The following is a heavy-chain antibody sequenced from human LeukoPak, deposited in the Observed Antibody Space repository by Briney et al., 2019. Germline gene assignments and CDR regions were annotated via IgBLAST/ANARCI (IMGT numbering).Heavy chain of an antibody. CDR2: IIPIFGTA. V-gene: IGHV1-69*13. D-gene: IGHD1-7*01. Sequence: SVKVSCKASGGTFRSYAISWVRQAPGQGLEWMGGIIPIFGTANYAQKFQGRVTITADESTSTAYMELSSLRSEDTAVYYCATRNAGTTAQYYYYYMDVWGKGTTVTVSS. CDR1: GGTFRSYA. J-gene: IGHJ6*03. CDR3: ATRNAGTTAQYYYYYMDV.